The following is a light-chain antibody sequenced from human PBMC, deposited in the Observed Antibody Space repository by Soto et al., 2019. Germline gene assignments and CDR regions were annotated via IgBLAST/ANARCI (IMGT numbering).Light chain of an antibody. V-gene: IGLV2-14*01. CDR2: AVS. CDR1: SNDVGGYNY. CDR3: CSYRNSSTYV. J-gene: IGLJ1*01. Sequence: QSVLTQPASVSGSPGQSITISCTGNSNDVGGYNYVSWYQQHPGKAPKVMIYAVSNRPSGVSNRFSGSKSVNTASLTISGLQGDDEADYYCCSYRNSSTYVFGTGTKLTVL.